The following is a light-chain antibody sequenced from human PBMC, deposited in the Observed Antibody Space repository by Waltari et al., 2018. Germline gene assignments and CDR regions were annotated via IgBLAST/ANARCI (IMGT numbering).Light chain of an antibody. Sequence: QSALTPPASVSGSPGQSPTISCTGTSSDVRSYNLYSWYQHHPGKAPKPIIYEVPNRPSGVSTLFSASKSGNTASLTISGLQADDEADYYCCSYAGVITYVFGSGTRVTVL. CDR2: EVP. CDR3: CSYAGVITYV. V-gene: IGLV2-23*02. CDR1: SSDVRSYNL. J-gene: IGLJ1*01.